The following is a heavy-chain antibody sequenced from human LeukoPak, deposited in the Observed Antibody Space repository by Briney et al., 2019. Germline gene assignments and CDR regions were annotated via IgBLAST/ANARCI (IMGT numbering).Heavy chain of an antibody. CDR3: ARDRFLGTPYGMDV. Sequence: ASVKVSCKASGYTFTSYGISWVRQAPGQGLEWMGWISVYNGNTNYAQKLQGRGTMTTDTSTSTAYMELRSLRSDDTAVYYCARDRFLGTPYGMDVWGQGTTVTVSS. J-gene: IGHJ6*02. CDR1: GYTFTSYG. D-gene: IGHD2/OR15-2a*01. V-gene: IGHV1-18*01. CDR2: ISVYNGNT.